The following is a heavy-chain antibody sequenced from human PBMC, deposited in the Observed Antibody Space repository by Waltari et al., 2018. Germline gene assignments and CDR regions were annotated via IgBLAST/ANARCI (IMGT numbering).Heavy chain of an antibody. D-gene: IGHD6-13*01. V-gene: IGHV4-38-2*02. CDR3: ARVGVRARIAAAGTLDY. Sequence: QVQLQESGPGLVKPSETLSLTCTVSGYSISSGSYWGWIRQPPGKGLEWIGSIYHSGSTYYNPSLKSRVTISVDTSKNQFSLKLSSVTAADTAVYYCARVGVRARIAAAGTLDYWGQGTLVTVSS. CDR1: GYSISSGSY. J-gene: IGHJ4*02. CDR2: IYHSGST.